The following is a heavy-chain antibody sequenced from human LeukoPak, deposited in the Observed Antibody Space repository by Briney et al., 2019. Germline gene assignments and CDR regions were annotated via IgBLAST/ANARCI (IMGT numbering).Heavy chain of an antibody. CDR1: GHTFTSYD. J-gene: IGHJ6*03. V-gene: IGHV1-8*01. CDR2: MNPNSGNT. Sequence: ASVKVSCKASGHTFTSYDINWVRQATGQGLEWMGWMNPNSGNTGYAQNFQGRVTMTRNTSISTAYMELSSLRSEDTAVYYCARRYSDSGNYYYMDVWGKGTTVTISS. D-gene: IGHD3-22*01. CDR3: ARRYSDSGNYYYMDV.